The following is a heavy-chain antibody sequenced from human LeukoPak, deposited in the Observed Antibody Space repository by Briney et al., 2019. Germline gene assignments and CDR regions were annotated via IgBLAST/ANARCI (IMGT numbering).Heavy chain of an antibody. D-gene: IGHD3-10*01. Sequence: PGGSLRLSCAASGFTFSSYWMSWVRQAPGKGLEWVANIKQDGSDKYYVDSVKGRFTISRDNAKNSLYLQMNSLRAEDTAVYYCARELLYNWFDPWGQGTLVTVSS. V-gene: IGHV3-7*01. CDR3: ARELLYNWFDP. J-gene: IGHJ5*02. CDR2: IKQDGSDK. CDR1: GFTFSSYW.